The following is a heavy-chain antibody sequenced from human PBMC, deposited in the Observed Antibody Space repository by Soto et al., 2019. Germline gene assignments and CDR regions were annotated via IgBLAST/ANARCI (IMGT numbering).Heavy chain of an antibody. CDR1: GFTFGYYA. Sequence: GGSLRLSCTASGFTFGYYAMSWFRQAPGKGLEWVGFIRSKAYGGTTEYAASVKGRFTISRDDSKSIAYLQMNSLKTEDTAVYYCTQVLYYXILTGYKTKYYYYGMDVWGQGTTVTVSS. CDR3: TQVLYYXILTGYKTKYYYYGMDV. D-gene: IGHD3-9*01. CDR2: IRSKAYGGTT. V-gene: IGHV3-49*03. J-gene: IGHJ6*02.